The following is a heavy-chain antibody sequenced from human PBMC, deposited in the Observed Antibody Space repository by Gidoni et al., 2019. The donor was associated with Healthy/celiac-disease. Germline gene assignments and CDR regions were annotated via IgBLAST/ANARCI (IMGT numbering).Heavy chain of an antibody. J-gene: IGHJ5*02. CDR2: ISSSSSTI. Sequence: EVQLVESGGGLVQPGGSLRLSCAAPGFTFSSYSMNWVRQAPGKGLEWVSYISSSSSTIYYADSVKGRFTISRDNAKNSLYLQMNSLRAEDTAVYYCARDPRYYDFWSGAAFDPWGQGTLVTVSS. CDR3: ARDPRYYDFWSGAAFDP. V-gene: IGHV3-48*01. CDR1: GFTFSSYS. D-gene: IGHD3-3*01.